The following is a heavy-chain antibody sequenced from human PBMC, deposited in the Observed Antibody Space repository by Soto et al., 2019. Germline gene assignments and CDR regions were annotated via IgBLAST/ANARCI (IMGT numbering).Heavy chain of an antibody. J-gene: IGHJ4*02. D-gene: IGHD3-22*01. CDR1: GFSVNDYA. V-gene: IGHV3-30*04. Sequence: GGSLRLSCATSGFSVNDYAMYWVRQAPGQGLEWVAIISSDGHHQFYLDNLWGRFTVSRDNSKNTLYLQMNSLRPEDTAVYYCSRGTYYPQSSGLHADYWGPGTVVTVSS. CDR2: ISSDGHHQ. CDR3: SRGTYYPQSSGLHADY.